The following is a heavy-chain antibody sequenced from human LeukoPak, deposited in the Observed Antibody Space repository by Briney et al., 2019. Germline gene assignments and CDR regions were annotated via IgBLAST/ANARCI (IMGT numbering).Heavy chain of an antibody. D-gene: IGHD1-26*01. CDR1: GFTFSNSA. V-gene: IGHV3-23*01. Sequence: GGSLRLSCAASGFTFSNSAMCWVRQAPGKGLEWVSGISRGGGSTYYADSVKGRFTISRDTSIDTLYLQMNSLRAEDTAVYYCAKGRSGTYYFDYWGQGTLVTVSS. CDR3: AKGRSGTYYFDY. J-gene: IGHJ4*02. CDR2: ISRGGGST.